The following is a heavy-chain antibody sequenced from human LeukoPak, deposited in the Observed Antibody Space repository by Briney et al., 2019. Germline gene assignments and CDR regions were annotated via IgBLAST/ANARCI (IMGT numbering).Heavy chain of an antibody. Sequence: SVKVSCKASGGTFSSYAISGVRQAPGQGLEWMGGIIPIFGTANYAQKFQGRVTITADESTSTAYMELSSLRSEDTAVYYCARGGSGSYYNDYNWFDPWGQGTLVTVSS. CDR3: ARGGSGSYYNDYNWFDP. CDR1: GGTFSSYA. CDR2: IIPIFGTA. J-gene: IGHJ5*02. D-gene: IGHD3-10*01. V-gene: IGHV1-69*13.